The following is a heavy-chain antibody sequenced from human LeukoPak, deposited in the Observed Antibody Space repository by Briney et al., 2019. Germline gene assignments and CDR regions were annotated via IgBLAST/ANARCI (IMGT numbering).Heavy chain of an antibody. D-gene: IGHD6-13*01. CDR3: ARDGEQLVLRRRYYYYYMDV. CDR1: GGSFSGYY. CDR2: INHSGST. J-gene: IGHJ6*03. V-gene: IGHV4-34*01. Sequence: SETLSLTCAVYGGSFSGYYWSWIRQPPGKGLEWIGEINHSGSTNYNPSLKSRVTISVDTSKNQFSLKLSSVTAADTAVYYCARDGEQLVLRRRYYYYYMDVWGKGTTVTVSS.